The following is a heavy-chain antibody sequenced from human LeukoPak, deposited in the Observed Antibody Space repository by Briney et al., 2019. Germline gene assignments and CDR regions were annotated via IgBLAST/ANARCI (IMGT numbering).Heavy chain of an antibody. CDR1: GDSVSSNSAA. Sequence: SQTLSLTCAISGDSVSSNSAAWNWLRQSPSRGLEWLGRTYYRSKWSNDYAASVKSRITVNPDTSKNQFSLQLSSVTPEDTAVYYCARSRAATFDYWGQGTLVTVSS. D-gene: IGHD2-15*01. CDR2: TYYRSKWSN. CDR3: ARSRAATFDY. V-gene: IGHV6-1*01. J-gene: IGHJ4*02.